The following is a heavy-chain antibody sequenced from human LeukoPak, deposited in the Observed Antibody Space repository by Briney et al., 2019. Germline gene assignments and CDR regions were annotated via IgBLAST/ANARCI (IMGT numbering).Heavy chain of an antibody. D-gene: IGHD1-26*01. J-gene: IGHJ4*02. CDR1: GFTFSSYS. CDR3: ASAYSGSCYFDY. CDR2: ISSSRSYI. V-gene: IGHV3-21*01. Sequence: GGALRLSCAASGFTFSSYSMNWVPQAPGKGREWVSSISSSRSYIYYADSVKGRFTISRDNAKSSLYLQMNSMRAEDTAVYYCASAYSGSCYFDYWGQGTLVTVSS.